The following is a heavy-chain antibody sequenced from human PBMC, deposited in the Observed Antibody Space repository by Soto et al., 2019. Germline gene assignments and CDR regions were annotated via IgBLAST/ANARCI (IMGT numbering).Heavy chain of an antibody. J-gene: IGHJ4*02. V-gene: IGHV1-18*01. Sequence: QVQLVQSGAEVKKPGASVKVSCKASGYTFTSYGISWVRQAPGQGLEWMGWISAYNGNTNYAQKLQGRVTMTTDTSTSTAYMELRSLRSDDTAVYYYARDLGGAYYDSSGYYSDWGQGTLVTVSS. D-gene: IGHD3-22*01. CDR2: ISAYNGNT. CDR3: ARDLGGAYYDSSGYYSD. CDR1: GYTFTSYG.